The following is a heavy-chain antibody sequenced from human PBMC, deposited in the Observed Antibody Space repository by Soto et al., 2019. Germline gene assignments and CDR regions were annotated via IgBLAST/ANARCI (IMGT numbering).Heavy chain of an antibody. V-gene: IGHV3-23*01. CDR2: ISGTGSST. Sequence: GGSLRLSCAASGSTFSSYAMSWVRQAPGRGLEWVSAISGTGSSTYYADSVKGRFTISRDNSKNTLYLQMNSLRADDTAVYYCARDMSGGTYNYYYGMDVWGQGTTVTVSS. CDR1: GSTFSSYA. J-gene: IGHJ6*02. CDR3: ARDMSGGTYNYYYGMDV. D-gene: IGHD1-26*01.